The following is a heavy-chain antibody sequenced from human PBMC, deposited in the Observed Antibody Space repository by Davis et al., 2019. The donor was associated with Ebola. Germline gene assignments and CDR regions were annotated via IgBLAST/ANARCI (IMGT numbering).Heavy chain of an antibody. V-gene: IGHV1-69*06. J-gene: IGHJ6*02. CDR2: IIPIFGTA. Sequence: SVKVSCKASGGTFSSYAISWVRQAPGQGLEWMGGIIPIFGTANYAQKFQGRVTITADKSTSTAYMELSSLRSEDTAVYYCATIAARPYYYYYYGMDVWGQGTTVTVSS. CDR1: GGTFSSYA. CDR3: ATIAARPYYYYYYGMDV. D-gene: IGHD6-6*01.